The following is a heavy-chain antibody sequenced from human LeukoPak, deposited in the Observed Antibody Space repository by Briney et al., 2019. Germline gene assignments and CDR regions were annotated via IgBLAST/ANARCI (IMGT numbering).Heavy chain of an antibody. Sequence: PSGTLSLTCAVSGGSISTNNWWTWVRQPPGKGLEWIGEIHHSGSTDYNPSLKSRVTISPDKSKNQFSLTLTSVTAADTAVYYCARDKFRGVSDYWGQGTLVTVSS. CDR2: IHHSGST. D-gene: IGHD2-21*01. CDR1: GGSISTNNW. V-gene: IGHV4-4*02. CDR3: ARDKFRGVSDY. J-gene: IGHJ4*02.